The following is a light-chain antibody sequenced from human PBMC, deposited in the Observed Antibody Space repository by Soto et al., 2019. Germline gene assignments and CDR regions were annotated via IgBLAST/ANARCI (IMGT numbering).Light chain of an antibody. CDR2: AVS. J-gene: IGKJ1*01. CDR1: QSVTNNY. Sequence: EIVLTQSPGTLSLSPGQKATLSCRASQSVTNNYLAWYQQKPGQAPRLLIYAVSSRATGIPDRFSGSGSGTDFTLTINRREPEDFAVYYCHQYGGSPRAFGQGTKVEIK. CDR3: HQYGGSPRA. V-gene: IGKV3-20*01.